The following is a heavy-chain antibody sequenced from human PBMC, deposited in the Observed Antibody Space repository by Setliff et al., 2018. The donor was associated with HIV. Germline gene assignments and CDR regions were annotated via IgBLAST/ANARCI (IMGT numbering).Heavy chain of an antibody. D-gene: IGHD3-10*01. V-gene: IGHV4-38-2*01. CDR1: GYSISSDYY. CDR3: AGTTSGVSGSYPAHAFDI. Sequence: SETLSLTCVVSGYSISSDYYWGWIRQPPGKGLEWIGSFSPRGRTYQNASLKSRVTISVDRSKNQFSLKLISVTAADTAIYYCAGTTSGVSGSYPAHAFDIWGQGTMVTVS. J-gene: IGHJ3*02. CDR2: FSPRGRT.